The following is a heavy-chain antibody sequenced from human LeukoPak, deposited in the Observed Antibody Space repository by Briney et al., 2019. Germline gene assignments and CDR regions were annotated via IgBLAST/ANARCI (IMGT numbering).Heavy chain of an antibody. Sequence: SETLSLTCTVSGGSISSGDYYWSWIRQPPGKGLEWIGRIYTSGSTNYNPSLKSRVTMSVDTSKNQFSLKLSSVTAADTAVYYCATKKAAAGAFDIWGQGTMVTVSS. D-gene: IGHD6-13*01. CDR1: GGSISSGDYY. CDR2: IYTSGST. J-gene: IGHJ3*02. CDR3: ATKKAAAGAFDI. V-gene: IGHV4-61*02.